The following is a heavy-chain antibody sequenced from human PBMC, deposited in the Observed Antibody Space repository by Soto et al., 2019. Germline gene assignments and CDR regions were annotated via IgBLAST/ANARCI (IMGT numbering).Heavy chain of an antibody. D-gene: IGHD3-22*01. CDR2: IIPIFGTA. CDR1: GGTFSSYA. CDR3: ARVGIYYYDSSGYPGYFDY. Sequence: QVRLVQSGAEVKKPGSSVKVSCKASGGTFSSYAISWVRQAPGQGLEWMGGIIPIFGTANYAQKFQGRVTITADESTSTAYRELSSLRSEDTAVYYCARVGIYYYDSSGYPGYFDYWGQGTLVTVSS. V-gene: IGHV1-69*01. J-gene: IGHJ4*02.